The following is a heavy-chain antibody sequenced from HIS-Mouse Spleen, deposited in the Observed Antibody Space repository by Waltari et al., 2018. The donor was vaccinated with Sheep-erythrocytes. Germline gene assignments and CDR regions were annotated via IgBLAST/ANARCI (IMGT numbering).Heavy chain of an antibody. CDR2: ISSSSSYI. J-gene: IGHJ3*02. CDR1: GFTFSSYS. CDR3: ARDTGTDAFDI. D-gene: IGHD1-1*01. V-gene: IGHV3-21*01. Sequence: EVQLVESGGGLVKPGGSLRLSCAASGFTFSSYSMTWVRQAPGKGREGVSSISSSSSYIYYADSGKGRFTISRDNAKNSLYLQMNSLRAEDTAVYYCARDTGTDAFDIWGQGTMVTVSS.